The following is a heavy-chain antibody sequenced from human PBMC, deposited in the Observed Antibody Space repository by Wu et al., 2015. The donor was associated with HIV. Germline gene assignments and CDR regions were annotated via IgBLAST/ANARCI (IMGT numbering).Heavy chain of an antibody. V-gene: IGHV1-18*01. J-gene: IGHJ4*02. Sequence: QVQLVQSGAEVKKPGASVKVSCKTSGYSFTSYGLNWVRQAPGQGLEWMGWISGYNGNTNYAQKFQGRLTMTIDASTNTGYMEMRSLKSEDTAVYYCATTVTQNRYYFDYVGPGNAGHRLL. CDR1: GYSFTSYG. D-gene: IGHD4-17*01. CDR3: ATTVTQNRYYFDY. CDR2: ISGYNGNT.